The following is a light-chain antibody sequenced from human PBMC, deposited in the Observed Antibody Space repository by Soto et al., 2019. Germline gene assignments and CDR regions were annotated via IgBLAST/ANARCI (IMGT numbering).Light chain of an antibody. V-gene: IGKV1-9*01. J-gene: IGKJ3*01. CDR3: QQSNNYFT. Sequence: IQLTQSPSSLSASVGDRVTITCRASQGLNTNLAWYQQKPGKAPNLLIYGASTLQKGVPSRFSGNGSGTDFTLTISSLQPEDLSNYYCQQSNNYFTFGPGTKVDIK. CDR2: GAS. CDR1: QGLNTN.